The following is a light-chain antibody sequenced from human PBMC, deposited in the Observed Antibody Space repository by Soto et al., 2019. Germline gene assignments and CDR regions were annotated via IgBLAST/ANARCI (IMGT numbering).Light chain of an antibody. CDR2: AAS. Sequence: DIQLTQSPSFLSSSVGDRVTLSCRASQGISIHLAWYQQKPGKASKLLIYAASTLERGAPSRFSGSGSGTEFTLTISSLQPEDFATYYCKQRNNYPLTVGGGPKVEIK. CDR3: KQRNNYPLT. J-gene: IGKJ4*01. V-gene: IGKV1-9*01. CDR1: QGISIH.